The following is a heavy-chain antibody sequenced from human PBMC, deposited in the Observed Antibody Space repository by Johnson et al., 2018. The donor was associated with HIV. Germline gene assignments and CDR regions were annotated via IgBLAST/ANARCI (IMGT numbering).Heavy chain of an antibody. CDR1: GFTFSRYW. V-gene: IGHV3-7*05. CDR2: IKQDGSEK. Sequence: VQLVESGGGSVQPGGSLRLSCAASGFTFSRYWMSWVRQAPGKGLEWVANIKQDGSEKYYVDSMKGRFTISRDNAKNSLYLQMNSLRAEDTAVYYCAMPSMVQGGPDAFDIWGQGTMVTVSS. J-gene: IGHJ3*02. D-gene: IGHD3-10*01. CDR3: AMPSMVQGGPDAFDI.